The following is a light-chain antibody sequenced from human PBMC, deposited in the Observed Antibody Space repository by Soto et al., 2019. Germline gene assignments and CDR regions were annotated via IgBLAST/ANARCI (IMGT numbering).Light chain of an antibody. CDR2: DAS. CDR3: QQYSGWKT. CDR1: RNVGSK. Sequence: ETVMTQSPATLSVSPGERATLSCRASRNVGSKLAWYQQKPGQAPRLLISDASTRATGIPARFSGSGSGTQFPLPISSLQSEDVAVYYCQQYSGWKTFGQGTKLEIK. J-gene: IGKJ2*01. V-gene: IGKV3-15*01.